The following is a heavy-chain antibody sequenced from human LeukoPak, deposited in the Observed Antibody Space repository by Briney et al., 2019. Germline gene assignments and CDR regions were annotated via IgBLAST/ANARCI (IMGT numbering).Heavy chain of an antibody. CDR1: GFTFSSYA. D-gene: IGHD3-3*01. Sequence: GGSLRLSCAVSGFTFSSYAMHWVRQAPGKGLEYVSAISSNGGSTYYANSVKGRFTISRDNSKNTLYLQMGSLRAEDMAVYYCARGVVDYDFWSGYCEFDYWGQGTLVTVSS. J-gene: IGHJ4*02. CDR2: ISSNGGST. CDR3: ARGVVDYDFWSGYCEFDY. V-gene: IGHV3-64*01.